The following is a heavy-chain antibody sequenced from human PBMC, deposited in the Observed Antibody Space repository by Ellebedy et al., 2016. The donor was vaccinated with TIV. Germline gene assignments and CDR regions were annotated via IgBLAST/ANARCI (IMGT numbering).Heavy chain of an antibody. D-gene: IGHD3-10*01. CDR2: INHAGSET. V-gene: IGHV3-7*03. CDR3: ARAPRGGTDY. CDR1: GFIVNKYW. J-gene: IGHJ4*02. Sequence: GESLKISCAASGFIVNKYWMSWVRQAPRKGLESVANINHAGSETYYVDSVKGRFTISRDNAKNSLYLQMDSLRAEDTAVYFCARAPRGGTDYWGQGTLVTVSS.